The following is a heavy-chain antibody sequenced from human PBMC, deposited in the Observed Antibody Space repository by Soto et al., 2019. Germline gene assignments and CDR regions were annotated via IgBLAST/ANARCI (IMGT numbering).Heavy chain of an antibody. CDR2: INAGNGNT. Sequence: QVQLVQSGAEVKKPGASVKVSCKASGYTFTSYAMHWVRQAPGQRLEWMGWINAGNGNTKYSQTFQGRVTITRDTAASTAYMELSSLRSEDTAVYYCARDLRRWLVYGTGFDYWGQGTLVTVSS. V-gene: IGHV1-3*01. D-gene: IGHD6-19*01. CDR3: ARDLRRWLVYGTGFDY. CDR1: GYTFTSYA. J-gene: IGHJ4*02.